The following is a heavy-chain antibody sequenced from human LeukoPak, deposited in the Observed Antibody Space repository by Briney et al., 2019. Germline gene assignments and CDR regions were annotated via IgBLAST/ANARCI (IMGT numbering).Heavy chain of an antibody. CDR3: AKDTYYDSSGCFDI. V-gene: IGHV3-23*01. J-gene: IGHJ3*02. CDR1: GFTFSSYA. Sequence: GGSLRLSCAASGFTFSSYAMSWVRQAPGKGLEWVSAISGSGGNTYYADSVKGRFTISRDNSKNTLYLQMNSVRAEDTAVYYCAKDTYYDSSGCFDIWGQGTMVTVSS. D-gene: IGHD3-22*01. CDR2: ISGSGGNT.